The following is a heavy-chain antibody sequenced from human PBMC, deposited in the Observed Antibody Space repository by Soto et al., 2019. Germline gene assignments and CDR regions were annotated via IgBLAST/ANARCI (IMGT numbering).Heavy chain of an antibody. CDR1: GFSFAGYA. V-gene: IGHV3-23*01. D-gene: IGHD3-9*01. J-gene: IGHJ4*02. CDR3: AKTETFNGYYNAFDY. Sequence: GGSLRLSCAASGFSFAGYALTWVRLAPGKGLEWVASISGGGGSTYYTDSVKGRFSISRDNSNRVVYLQMGSLAAGDTAVYYCAKTETFNGYYNAFDYWGQGTRVTVSS. CDR2: ISGGGGST.